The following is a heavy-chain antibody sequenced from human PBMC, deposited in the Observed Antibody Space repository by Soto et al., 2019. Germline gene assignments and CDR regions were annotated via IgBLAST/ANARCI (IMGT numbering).Heavy chain of an antibody. V-gene: IGHV1-69*01. Sequence: QVQLVQSGAEVKKPGSSMKVACKVSGDTFSNSAINWGRQAPGQWLGWLGGSIPYFGAADAAPTFQGRVTIIADDATSTVYMELANLRHEDTAVYYCSKARGVTSRAFDNWGQGTLVTISS. CDR3: SKARGVTSRAFDN. D-gene: IGHD3-3*01. CDR2: SIPYFGAA. J-gene: IGHJ4*02. CDR1: GDTFSNSA.